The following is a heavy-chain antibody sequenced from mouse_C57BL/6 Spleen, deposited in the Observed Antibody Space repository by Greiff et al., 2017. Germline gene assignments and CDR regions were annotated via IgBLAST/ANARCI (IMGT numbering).Heavy chain of an antibody. Sequence: VQLQQSGAELVKPGASVKLSCTASGFNIKDYYMHWVKQRTEQGLEWIGRIDPEDGETKYATEFQGKATITADTSSNTAYLQLSSLTSEDTAVYYCARMATGTVYYFDYWGQGTTLTVSS. CDR1: GFNIKDYY. V-gene: IGHV14-2*01. CDR3: ARMATGTVYYFDY. D-gene: IGHD1-1*01. CDR2: IDPEDGET. J-gene: IGHJ2*01.